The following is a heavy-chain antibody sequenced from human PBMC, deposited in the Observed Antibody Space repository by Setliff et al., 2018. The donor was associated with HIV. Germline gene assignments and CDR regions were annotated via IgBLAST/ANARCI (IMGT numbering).Heavy chain of an antibody. CDR1: GVSIPTNY. CDR2: IYTTGGT. J-gene: IGHJ4*02. D-gene: IGHD6-13*01. Sequence: SETLSLTCNISGVSIPTNYWNWIRQPAGKGLEWIGRIYTTGGTNYNPALKSRVAMSIDTSKNQISLKLNSVTAADTATYYCARSNPGITAGLLAYWGPGTLVTVTS. CDR3: ARSNPGITAGLLAY. V-gene: IGHV4-4*07.